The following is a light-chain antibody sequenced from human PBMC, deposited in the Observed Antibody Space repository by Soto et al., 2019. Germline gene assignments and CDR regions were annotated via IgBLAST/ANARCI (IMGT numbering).Light chain of an antibody. J-gene: IGKJ2*01. CDR2: GAS. V-gene: IGKV3-15*01. CDR3: QQYKDWYT. Sequence: IVMTQSPATLSVSPGQRATLSCRASLSVSSNLAWYQHKPGQAPRLLIYGASTRATGIPARFSGSGSGTEFTLTIHSLQSEAFAVYYRQQYKDWYTFGQGTKLEIK. CDR1: LSVSSN.